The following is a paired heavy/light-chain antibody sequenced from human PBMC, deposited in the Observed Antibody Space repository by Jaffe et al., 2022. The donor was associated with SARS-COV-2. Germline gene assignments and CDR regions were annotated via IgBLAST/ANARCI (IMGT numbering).Heavy chain of an antibody. CDR2: INPNSGGT. CDR3: ARGGYCTNGVCYRDDAKNYYYYGMDV. V-gene: IGHV1-2*04. CDR1: GYTFTGYY. J-gene: IGHJ6*02. D-gene: IGHD2-8*01. Sequence: QVQLVQSGAEVKKPGASVKVSCKASGYTFTGYYMHWVRQAPGQGLEWMGWINPNSGGTNYAQKFQGWVTMTRDTSISTAYMELSRLRSDDTAVYYCARGGYCTNGVCYRDDAKNYYYYGMDVWGQGTTVTVSS.
Light chain of an antibody. CDR1: QSVSSN. Sequence: EIVMTQSPATLSVSPGERATLSCRASQSVSSNLAWYQQKPGQAPRLLIYGASTRATGIPARFSGSGSGTEFTLTISSLQSEDFAVYYCQQYNNWPPWGTFGQGTKVEIK. CDR2: GAS. V-gene: IGKV3-15*01. J-gene: IGKJ1*01. CDR3: QQYNNWPPWGT.